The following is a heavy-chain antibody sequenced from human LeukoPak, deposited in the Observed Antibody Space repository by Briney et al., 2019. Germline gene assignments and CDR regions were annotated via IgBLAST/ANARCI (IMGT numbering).Heavy chain of an antibody. CDR1: GGSFSGYY. Sequence: SETLSLTCAVYGGSFSGYYWSWIRQPPGKGLEWSGEINHSGSTNYNPSLKSRVTISVDTSKNQFSLKLSSVTAADTAVYYCARLSITMVRGVIITEELYYFDYWGQGTLVTVSS. V-gene: IGHV4-34*01. CDR3: ARLSITMVRGVIITEELYYFDY. J-gene: IGHJ4*02. D-gene: IGHD3-10*01. CDR2: INHSGST.